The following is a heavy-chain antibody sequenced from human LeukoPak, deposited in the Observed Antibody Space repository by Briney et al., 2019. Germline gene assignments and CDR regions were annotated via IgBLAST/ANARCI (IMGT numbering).Heavy chain of an antibody. J-gene: IGHJ4*02. Sequence: SETLCLTCAVYGGSFSGYYWSWIRQPPGKGLEWIGEINHSGSTNYNPSLKSRVTISVDTSKNQFSLKLSSVTAADTAVYYCARVNRYSGSYGPPNYFDYWGQGTMVAASS. CDR1: GGSFSGYY. CDR2: INHSGST. CDR3: ARVNRYSGSYGPPNYFDY. V-gene: IGHV4-34*01. D-gene: IGHD1-26*01.